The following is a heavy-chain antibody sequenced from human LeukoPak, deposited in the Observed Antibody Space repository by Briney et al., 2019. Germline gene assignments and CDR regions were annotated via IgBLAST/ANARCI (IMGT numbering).Heavy chain of an antibody. V-gene: IGHV4-34*01. J-gene: IGHJ5*01. CDR3: AGGIYSRLAFIRGVIGWDS. CDR1: GGSFSASY. CDR2: VNYNGGM. Sequence: SETLSLTCAVSGGSFSASYWTWVRHPPGKGLERVWEVNYNGGMTHNPNLKSRVTISVDTSKNQFTLRLSSVTAADTAVYYCAGGIYSRLAFIRGVIGWDSWGQGTLVTVSS. D-gene: IGHD3-10*01.